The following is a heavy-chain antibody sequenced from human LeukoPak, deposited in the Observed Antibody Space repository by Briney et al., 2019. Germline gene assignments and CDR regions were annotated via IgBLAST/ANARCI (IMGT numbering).Heavy chain of an antibody. V-gene: IGHV4-30-4*01. CDR3: ARARLGDLPHFDY. D-gene: IGHD3-16*01. CDR2: IYYSGST. CDR1: GGSISSGDYY. J-gene: IGHJ4*02. Sequence: SETLSLTCTVSGGSISSGDYYWSWIRQPPGKGLEWIGYIYYSGSTYYNPSLKSRVTISVDTSKNQFSLRLSSVTAADTAVYYCARARLGDLPHFDYWGQGTLVTVSS.